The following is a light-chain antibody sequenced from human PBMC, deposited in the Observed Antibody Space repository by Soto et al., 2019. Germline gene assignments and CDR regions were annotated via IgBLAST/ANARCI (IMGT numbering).Light chain of an antibody. V-gene: IGKV1-5*01. CDR2: DVS. Sequence: IQMTQSPSTLSASVGDRVTVTGRASQTISSWLAWYQQKPGKAPKLLIYDVSSLESGVPSRFSGSGSGTEFTLTISSLQPDDFATYYCQQYNTFWTFGQGTKVDIK. J-gene: IGKJ1*01. CDR3: QQYNTFWT. CDR1: QTISSW.